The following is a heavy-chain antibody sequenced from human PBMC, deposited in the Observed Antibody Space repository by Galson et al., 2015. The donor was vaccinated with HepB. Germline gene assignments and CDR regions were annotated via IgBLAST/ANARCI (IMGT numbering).Heavy chain of an antibody. J-gene: IGHJ4*02. CDR2: INHSGST. Sequence: SETLSLTCAVYGGSFSGYYWSWIRQPPGKGLEWIGEINHSGSTNYNPSLKSRVTISVDTSKNQFSLKLSSVTAADTAVYYCARGIRYYYGSGSPRIFDYWGQGTLVTVSS. CDR3: ARGIRYYYGSGSPRIFDY. CDR1: GGSFSGYY. V-gene: IGHV4-34*01. D-gene: IGHD3-10*01.